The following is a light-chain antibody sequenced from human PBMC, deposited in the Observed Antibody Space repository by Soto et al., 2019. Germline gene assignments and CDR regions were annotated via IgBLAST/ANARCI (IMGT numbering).Light chain of an antibody. J-gene: IGLJ1*01. Sequence: QSALTQPASVSGSPGQSITISCTGASSDVGGYNFVSWYQQHPGKAPKLIICDVSDRPTGVSIRFSGSKSGNTASLTISGLQAEDEADYYCSSYGSSSTLVFGTGTKLTV. CDR1: SSDVGGYNF. CDR3: SSYGSSSTLV. CDR2: DVS. V-gene: IGLV2-14*03.